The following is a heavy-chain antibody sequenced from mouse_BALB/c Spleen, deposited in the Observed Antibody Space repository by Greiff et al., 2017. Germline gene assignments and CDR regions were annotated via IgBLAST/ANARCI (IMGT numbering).Heavy chain of an antibody. V-gene: IGHV1S26*01. J-gene: IGHJ4*01. CDR1: GYTFTSYT. CDR3: ARFYYYGSSYGAMDY. CDR2: INPSSGYT. Sequence: QVQLQQSGDGLVKPGASVKLSCKASGYTFTSYTMHWVKQRPGQGLEWIGYINPSSGYTNYNQKFKDKATLTADKSSSTAYMQLSSLTSEDSAVYYCARFYYYGSSYGAMDYWGQGTSVTVSS. D-gene: IGHD1-1*01.